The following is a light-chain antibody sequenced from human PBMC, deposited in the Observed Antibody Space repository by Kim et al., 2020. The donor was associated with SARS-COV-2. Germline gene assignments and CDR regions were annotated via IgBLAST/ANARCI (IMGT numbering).Light chain of an antibody. Sequence: SASVGDRVTITCRASQGISNYLAWYQQRPGKVPKLLIYTASTLQSGVPSRFSGSGYGTEFTLTISSLQPEDVATYYCQKYDSAPHTLGQGTKLEI. J-gene: IGKJ2*01. CDR3: QKYDSAPHT. CDR2: TAS. CDR1: QGISNY. V-gene: IGKV1-27*01.